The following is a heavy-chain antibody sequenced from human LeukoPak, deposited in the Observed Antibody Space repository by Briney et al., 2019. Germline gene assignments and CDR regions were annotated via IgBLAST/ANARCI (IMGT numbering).Heavy chain of an antibody. J-gene: IGHJ4*02. D-gene: IGHD2-2*01. CDR1: GYTFTSYG. CDR2: ISAYNGNT. Sequence: AAVKVSCKASGYTFTSYGISWVRQAPGQGLEGVGWISAYNGNTNYAQKLQGRVTMTTDTSTSTAYMELRSLRSDDPAVYYCARPIVVVPAALGFDYWGQGTLVTVSS. CDR3: ARPIVVVPAALGFDY. V-gene: IGHV1-18*01.